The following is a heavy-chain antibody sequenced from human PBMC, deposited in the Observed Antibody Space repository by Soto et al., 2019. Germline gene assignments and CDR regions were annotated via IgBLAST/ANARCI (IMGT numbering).Heavy chain of an antibody. V-gene: IGHV4-34*01. D-gene: IGHD2-21*02. CDR3: ASSCGGDCYSLPFDY. J-gene: IGHJ4*02. CDR2: INHSGST. Sequence: SSETLSLTCAVYGGSFSGYYWSWIRQPPGKGLEWIGEINHSGSTNYNPSLKSRVTISVDTSKNQFSLKLSSVTAADTAVYYCASSCGGDCYSLPFDYWGQGTLVTVSS. CDR1: GGSFSGYY.